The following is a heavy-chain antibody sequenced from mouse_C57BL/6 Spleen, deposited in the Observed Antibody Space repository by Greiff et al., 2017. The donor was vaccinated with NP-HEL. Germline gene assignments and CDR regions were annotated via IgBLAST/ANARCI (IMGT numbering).Heavy chain of an antibody. D-gene: IGHD2-5*01. CDR1: GYAFSSYW. CDR2: IYPGDGDT. CDR3: ARRDYYSNYVDY. Sequence: QVQLQQSGAELVKPGASVKISCKASGYAFSSYWMNWVKQRPGKGLEWIGQIYPGDGDTNYNGKFKGKATLTADKSSSTAYMQLSSLTSEDSAVYFCARRDYYSNYVDYWGQGTTLTVSS. V-gene: IGHV1-80*01. J-gene: IGHJ2*01.